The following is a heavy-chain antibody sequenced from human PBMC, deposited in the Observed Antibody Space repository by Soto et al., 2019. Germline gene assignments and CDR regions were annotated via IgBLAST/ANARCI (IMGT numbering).Heavy chain of an antibody. D-gene: IGHD3-10*01. CDR1: GFTFSSSP. Sequence: EVQLLESGGGLVQPGGSLRLSCTASGFTFSSSPMTWVRQAPGKGLEWVSTIRGSSGDTYYADSVKGRLTISRDNSKNTLYLQMNSLRAEDTAVYYCAKDELLWFGELPLWGQGTLVTVSS. V-gene: IGHV3-23*01. CDR2: IRGSSGDT. J-gene: IGHJ4*02. CDR3: AKDELLWFGELPL.